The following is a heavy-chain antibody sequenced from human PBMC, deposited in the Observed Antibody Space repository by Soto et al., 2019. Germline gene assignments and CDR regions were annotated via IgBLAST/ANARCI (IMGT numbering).Heavy chain of an antibody. CDR2: INSDGSST. J-gene: IGHJ6*02. D-gene: IGHD5-12*01. Sequence: GGSLRLSCAASGFTFSSYWMHWVRQAPGKGLVWVSRINSDGSSTSYADSVKGRFTISRDNAKNTLYLQMNSLRAEDTAVYYCAREYGYSGYDNANNYYYYGMDVWGQGTTVTVSS. CDR1: GFTFSSYW. CDR3: AREYGYSGYDNANNYYYYGMDV. V-gene: IGHV3-74*01.